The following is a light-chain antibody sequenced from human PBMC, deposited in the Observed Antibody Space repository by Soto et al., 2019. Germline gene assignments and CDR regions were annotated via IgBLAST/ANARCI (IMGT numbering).Light chain of an antibody. J-gene: IGLJ1*01. CDR3: SSYTSSSTPYV. CDR1: SSDVGGYNY. Sequence: QSVLTQPASVSGSPGQSITISCTGTSSDVGGYNYVSWYQQHPVKAPKLMIYDVTNRPSGVSDRFSGSKSGNTASLTISGLQAEDEADCYCSSYTSSSTPYVFGPGTSSPS. V-gene: IGLV2-14*01. CDR2: DVT.